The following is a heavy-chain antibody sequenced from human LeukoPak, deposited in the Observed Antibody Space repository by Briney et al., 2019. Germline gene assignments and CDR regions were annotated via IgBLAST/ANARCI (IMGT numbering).Heavy chain of an antibody. J-gene: IGHJ6*02. CDR2: IKQDGSEK. CDR3: ARDRARGYYYYGMDV. Sequence: PGGSLRLSCAASGFTFSSYWMSWVRQAPGKGLEWVANIKQDGSEKYYVDPVKGRFTISRDNAKNSLYLQMNSLRAEDTAVYYCARDRARGYYYYGMDVWGQGTTVTVSS. CDR1: GFTFSSYW. V-gene: IGHV3-7*01. D-gene: IGHD6-6*01.